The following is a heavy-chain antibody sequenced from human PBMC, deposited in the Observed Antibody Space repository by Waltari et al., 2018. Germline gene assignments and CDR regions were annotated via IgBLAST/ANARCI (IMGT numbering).Heavy chain of an antibody. J-gene: IGHJ4*02. CDR3: ASVSYSSGWYYFDY. CDR1: GGSISSGSSY. V-gene: IGHV4-61*02. Sequence: QVQLQESGPGLVKPSQTLSLTCTVSGGSISSGSSYWRWIRQPAGKGLEWIGRIYTSGSTNYNPSLKSRVTISVDTSKNQFSLKLSSVTAADTAVYYCASVSYSSGWYYFDYWGQGTLVTVSS. CDR2: IYTSGST. D-gene: IGHD6-19*01.